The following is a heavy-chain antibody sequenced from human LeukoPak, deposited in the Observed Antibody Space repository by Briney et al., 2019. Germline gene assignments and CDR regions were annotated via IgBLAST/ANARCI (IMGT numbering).Heavy chain of an antibody. J-gene: IGHJ4*02. CDR1: GFTFSSYV. CDR2: ISSNGGIT. V-gene: IGHV3-64D*09. CDR3: ARANDLIDY. Sequence: PGGSLRLSCSASGFTFSSYVMHWVRQAPGKGLEYVSAISSNGGITYYANSVRGRFTISRDNSKNTLYLQMSSLRAEDTAVYYCARANDLIDYWGQGTLVTVSS.